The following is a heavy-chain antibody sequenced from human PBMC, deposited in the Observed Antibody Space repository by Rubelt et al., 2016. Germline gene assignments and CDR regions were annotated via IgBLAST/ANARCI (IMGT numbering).Heavy chain of an antibody. J-gene: IGHJ4*02. CDR3: ARAPNTAMISAYFDC. V-gene: IGHV4-59*02. CDR2: TYDSGTT. CDR1: GSSVSSYY. D-gene: IGHD5-18*01. Sequence: QVQLQESGPGLVKPSATLSLTCTVSGSSVSSYYWTWIRQPPGKGLEWIGYTYDSGTTNYNPSLKSRVSISVDTSKNQFSLKLSAVAAADTAVYYCARAPNTAMISAYFDCWGQGTLVTVSS.